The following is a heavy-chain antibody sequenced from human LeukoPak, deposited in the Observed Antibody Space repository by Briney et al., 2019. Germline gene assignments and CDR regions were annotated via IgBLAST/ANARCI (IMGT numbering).Heavy chain of an antibody. Sequence: SETLSLTCAVYGGSFSGYDWSWIRQPPGKGLEWMGEIRHSGSTNYNPSLKSRVTISVDTSKNQFSLKLSSVTAADTAVYYCARGLGYCSGGSCYGRNYYYYYGMDVWGQGTTVTVSS. V-gene: IGHV4-34*01. CDR3: ARGLGYCSGGSCYGRNYYYYYGMDV. CDR2: IRHSGST. J-gene: IGHJ6*02. D-gene: IGHD2-15*01. CDR1: GGSFSGYD.